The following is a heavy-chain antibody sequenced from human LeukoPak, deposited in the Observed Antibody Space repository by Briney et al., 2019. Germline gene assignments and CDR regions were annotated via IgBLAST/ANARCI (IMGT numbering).Heavy chain of an antibody. J-gene: IGHJ4*02. CDR2: ISYDGTNK. Sequence: QSGGSLTLSCAASGFTFTNYDMHWVRQAPGKGLHWVAVISYDGTNKYYADSVKGRFTISRDDSKNTLYLQMNSLRAEDTAVYYCVKDRAGTYFDYWGQGTLVTVSS. CDR1: GFTFTNYD. CDR3: VKDRAGTYFDY. D-gene: IGHD3-10*01. V-gene: IGHV3-30*18.